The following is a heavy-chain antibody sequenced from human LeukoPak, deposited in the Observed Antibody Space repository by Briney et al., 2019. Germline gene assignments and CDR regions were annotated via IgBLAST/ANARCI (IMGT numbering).Heavy chain of an antibody. D-gene: IGHD5/OR15-5a*01. CDR1: GFTVSSSY. Sequence: GGSLRLSCAASGFTVSSSYMGWVRQPPGKGLEYVSVLYSGGTTYFAGSVKGRFTISRDNAKNSLFLQMNSLRGEDTAIYYCARHLAGDSLYRHFDYWGQGALVTVSS. V-gene: IGHV3-53*01. J-gene: IGHJ4*02. CDR2: LYSGGTT. CDR3: ARHLAGDSLYRHFDY.